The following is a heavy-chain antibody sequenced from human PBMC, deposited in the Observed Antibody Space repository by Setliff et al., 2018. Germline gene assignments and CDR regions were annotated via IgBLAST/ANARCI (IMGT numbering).Heavy chain of an antibody. V-gene: IGHV3-30*18. J-gene: IGHJ3*02. D-gene: IGHD3-16*02. CDR3: AKSNYDYVWGSYRYTEWAFDI. Sequence: PGGSLRLSCGASGFIFSNFGMHWVRQAPGKGLEWVAAVSFDGRNKYYEDSVKGRFTISRDNSKNTLYLQMNSLRAEDTAVYYCAKSNYDYVWGSYRYTEWAFDIWGQGTMVTVSS. CDR2: VSFDGRNK. CDR1: GFIFSNFG.